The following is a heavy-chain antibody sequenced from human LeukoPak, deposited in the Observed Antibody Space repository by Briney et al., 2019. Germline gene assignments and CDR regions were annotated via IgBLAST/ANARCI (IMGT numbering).Heavy chain of an antibody. V-gene: IGHV3-74*01. CDR1: GFTFSTYW. CDR2: ISSGGSDI. CDR3: ARGGLTVTTPIDY. D-gene: IGHD4-11*01. J-gene: IGHJ4*02. Sequence: GGALRLSCAASGFTFSTYWMHWVRQAPGKGLVWVSRISSGGSDITYADSVKGRFTISRDNAKDTLYLQMDNLSAADTAVYYCARGGLTVTTPIDYWGQGTLVTVSS.